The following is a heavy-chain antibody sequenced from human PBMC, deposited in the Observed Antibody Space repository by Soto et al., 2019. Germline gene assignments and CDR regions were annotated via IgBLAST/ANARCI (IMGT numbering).Heavy chain of an antibody. J-gene: IGHJ5*02. CDR3: ARAGCASCCTEFNWFDP. CDR1: GYTFTSYD. D-gene: IGHD2-2*02. V-gene: IGHV1-8*01. Sequence: ASVKVSCKASGYTFTSYDINWVRQATGQGLEWMGWMNPNSGNTGYAQKFQGRVTMTRNTSISTAYMELSSLRSEDTAVYYCARAGCASCCTEFNWFDPWGQGTLVTVSS. CDR2: MNPNSGNT.